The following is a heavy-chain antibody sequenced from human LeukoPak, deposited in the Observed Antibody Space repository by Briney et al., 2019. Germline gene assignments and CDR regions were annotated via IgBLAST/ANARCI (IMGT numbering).Heavy chain of an antibody. D-gene: IGHD5-24*01. CDR1: GFTFGDYY. Sequence: GGSLRLSCAASGFTFGDYYMTWIRQAPGKGLEWVSYISSSGSTIYYTDSVKGRFTISRDNAKNSLYLQMNSLRAEDTAVFYCARGLATIPFDYWGQGTLVTVSS. CDR3: ARGLATIPFDY. V-gene: IGHV3-11*04. J-gene: IGHJ4*02. CDR2: ISSSGSTI.